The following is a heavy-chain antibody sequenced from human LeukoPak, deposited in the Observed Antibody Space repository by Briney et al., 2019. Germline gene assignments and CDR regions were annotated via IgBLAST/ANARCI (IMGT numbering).Heavy chain of an antibody. Sequence: SVKVSCKASGGTFSSYAISWVRQAPGQGLEWMGGIIPIFGTANYAQKFQGRVTITTDESTSTAYMELSSLRSEDTAVYYCARTPYCSGGSCYHVGYYYKDVWGKGTTVTVSS. J-gene: IGHJ6*03. CDR2: IIPIFGTA. CDR3: ARTPYCSGGSCYHVGYYYKDV. V-gene: IGHV1-69*05. CDR1: GGTFSSYA. D-gene: IGHD2-15*01.